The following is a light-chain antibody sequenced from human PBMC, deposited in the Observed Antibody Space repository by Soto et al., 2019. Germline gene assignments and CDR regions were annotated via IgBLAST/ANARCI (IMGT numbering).Light chain of an antibody. CDR2: EVN. Sequence: LTQPASVSWSPGQSITISCTGTSSDVGGYDYVSWYQLHPGKAPKLMVFEVNNRPSGVSYRFSGSKSGNTASLTISGLQAEDEADYFCSSYSISTAYLFGTGTKVTVL. CDR3: SSYSISTAYL. J-gene: IGLJ1*01. V-gene: IGLV2-14*01. CDR1: SSDVGGYDY.